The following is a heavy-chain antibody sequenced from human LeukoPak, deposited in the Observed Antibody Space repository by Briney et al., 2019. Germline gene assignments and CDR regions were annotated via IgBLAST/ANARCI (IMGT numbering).Heavy chain of an antibody. D-gene: IGHD6-13*01. CDR2: IYYSGST. CDR1: GGSISSSSYY. J-gene: IGHJ4*02. V-gene: IGHV4-39*07. Sequence: SETLSLTCTVSGGSISSSSYYWGWIRQPPGKGLEWIGSIYYSGSTYYNPSLKSRVTISVDTSKNQFSLKLSSVTAADTAVYYCARDYGSWLYYFDYWGQGTLVTVSS. CDR3: ARDYGSWLYYFDY.